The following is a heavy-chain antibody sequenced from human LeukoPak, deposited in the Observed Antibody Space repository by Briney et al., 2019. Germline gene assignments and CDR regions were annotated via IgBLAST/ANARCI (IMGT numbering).Heavy chain of an antibody. J-gene: IGHJ6*03. V-gene: IGHV1-24*01. CDR2: FDPEDGET. CDR1: GYTLTELS. Sequence: ASVKVSCKVSGYTLTELSMHWVRQAPGKGLEWMGGFDPEDGETIYAQKFQGRVTMTEDTSTDTAYMELSSLRSEDTAVYYCARANRYQLLHHYYYYYYMDVWGKGTTVTISS. D-gene: IGHD2-2*02. CDR3: ARANRYQLLHHYYYYYYMDV.